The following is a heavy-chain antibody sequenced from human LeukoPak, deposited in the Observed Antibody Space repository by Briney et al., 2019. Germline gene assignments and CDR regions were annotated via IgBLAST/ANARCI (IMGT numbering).Heavy chain of an antibody. J-gene: IGHJ4*02. V-gene: IGHV1-69*05. CDR2: IIPIFGTA. CDR3: ARSLYCSSTSCDRFDY. CDR1: GGTFSSYA. Sequence: GASVKVSCKASGGTFSSYAISWVRQAPGQGLEWMGGIIPIFGTANYAQKFQGRVTITTDESTSTAYMELSSLRSEDTAVYYCARSLYCSSTSCDRFDYWGQGTLVTVSS. D-gene: IGHD2-2*01.